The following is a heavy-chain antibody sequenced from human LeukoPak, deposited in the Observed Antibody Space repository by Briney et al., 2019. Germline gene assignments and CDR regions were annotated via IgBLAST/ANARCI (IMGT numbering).Heavy chain of an antibody. CDR3: ARGGSYYDTTTYAYYFDY. CDR1: GLSFDDYG. J-gene: IGHJ4*02. D-gene: IGHD3-16*01. Sequence: PGGSLRLSCAAAGLSFDDYGMNWVRQVPGKGLEWVSGINGKGGGTGYADSVKGRFTVSRDNAKNSLYLQMDSLRDEDTAFYYCARGGSYYDTTTYAYYFDYWGPGTLVTVSS. V-gene: IGHV3-20*04. CDR2: INGKGGGT.